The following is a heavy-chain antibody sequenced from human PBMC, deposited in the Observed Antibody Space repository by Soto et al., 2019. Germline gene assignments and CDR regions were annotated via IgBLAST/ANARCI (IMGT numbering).Heavy chain of an antibody. CDR2: MNPNSGNT. CDR3: ATSVVDILTGYYYFDY. Sequence: QVQLVQPGAEVKKPGASVKVSCKASGYTFTSYDINWVRQATGQGLEWMGWMNPNSGNTGYAQKFQGRVTMTRNTSISTAYMELSSLRSEDTAVYYCATSVVDILTGYYYFDYWGQGTLVTVSS. J-gene: IGHJ4*02. V-gene: IGHV1-8*01. CDR1: GYTFTSYD. D-gene: IGHD3-9*01.